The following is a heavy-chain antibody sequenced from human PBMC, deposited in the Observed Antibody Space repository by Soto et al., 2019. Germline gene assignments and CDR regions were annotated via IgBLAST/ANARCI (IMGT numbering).Heavy chain of an antibody. CDR3: ARDREHYDYVWGSYRYTHAFDI. V-gene: IGHV4-30-4*01. CDR1: GGSISSGDYY. D-gene: IGHD3-16*02. J-gene: IGHJ3*02. CDR2: IYYSGST. Sequence: SETLSLTCTVSGGSISSGDYYWSWIRQPPGKGLEWIGYIYYSGSTYHNPSLKSRVTISVDTSKNQFSLKLSSVTAADTAVYYCARDREHYDYVWGSYRYTHAFDIWGQGTMVTVSS.